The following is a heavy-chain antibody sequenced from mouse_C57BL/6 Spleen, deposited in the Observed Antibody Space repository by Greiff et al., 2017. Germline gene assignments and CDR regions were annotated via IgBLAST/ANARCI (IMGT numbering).Heavy chain of an antibody. Sequence: EVQVVESGGGLVQPGGSLKLSCAASGFTFSDYGMAWVRQAPRKGPGWVAFISNLAYSIYYADTVTGRFTISRENAKNTLYLEMSSLRSEDTAMYYCARLSITTVVAYYAMDYWGQGTSVTVSS. CDR3: ARLSITTVVAYYAMDY. V-gene: IGHV5-15*01. CDR2: ISNLAYSI. J-gene: IGHJ4*01. CDR1: GFTFSDYG. D-gene: IGHD1-1*01.